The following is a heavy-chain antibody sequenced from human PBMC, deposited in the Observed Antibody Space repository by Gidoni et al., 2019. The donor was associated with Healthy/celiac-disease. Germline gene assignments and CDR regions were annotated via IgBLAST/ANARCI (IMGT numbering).Heavy chain of an antibody. J-gene: IGHJ5*02. V-gene: IGHV3-7*03. CDR1: GFTFSSYW. Sequence: EVQLVESGGGLVQPGGSLRLSCAASGFTFSSYWMCWARQAPGKGLEWEGNKKKDRSEKYYVDSVKGRFTISRDNAKNSLYLQMNSLRAEDTDVYYCARDGYYYDSSGYYGETPNWFDPWGQGTLVTVSS. CDR3: ARDGYYYDSSGYYGETPNWFDP. CDR2: KKKDRSEK. D-gene: IGHD3-22*01.